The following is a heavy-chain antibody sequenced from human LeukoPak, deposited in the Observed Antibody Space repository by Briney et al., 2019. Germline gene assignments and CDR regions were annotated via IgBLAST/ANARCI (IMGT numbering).Heavy chain of an antibody. CDR3: VREYCSGGSCSDAFDI. J-gene: IGHJ3*02. D-gene: IGHD2-15*01. Sequence: GGSLRLSCEASGFIFSSFEMSWVRQAPGKGLEWVAYISSRGTTVIYPDSVRGRFTISRDNAKNSLFLQMNSLRAEDTAVYYCVREYCSGGSCSDAFDIWGQGTMVTVSS. CDR2: ISSRGTTV. V-gene: IGHV3-48*03. CDR1: GFIFSSFE.